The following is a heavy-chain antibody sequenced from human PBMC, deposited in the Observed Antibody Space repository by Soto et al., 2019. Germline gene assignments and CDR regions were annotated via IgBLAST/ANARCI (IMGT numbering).Heavy chain of an antibody. J-gene: IGHJ6*02. CDR2: IIPIFGTA. CDR3: ARRYCSSTSCLKYYYYYYGMDV. Sequence: GASVKVSCKASGGTFSSYAISWVRQAPGQGLEWMGGIIPIFGTANYAQKFQGRVTITADESTSTAYMELSSLRSEDTAVYYCARRYCSSTSCLKYYYYYYGMDVWGQGTTVTVSS. D-gene: IGHD2-2*01. V-gene: IGHV1-69*13. CDR1: GGTFSSYA.